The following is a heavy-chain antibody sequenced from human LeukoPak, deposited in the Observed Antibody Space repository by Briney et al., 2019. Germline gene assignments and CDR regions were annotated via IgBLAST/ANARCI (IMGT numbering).Heavy chain of an antibody. CDR2: VSWNSVTI. Sequence: GGSLRLSCAASGFTFDDFALHWVRQVPGEGLEWVSGVSWNSVTIEYADSVKGRFTTSRDNAKSSLYLEMSGLRAEDTALYYCVKDVIRYRFMDSSGFSSWGQGTLVTVSS. V-gene: IGHV3-9*01. CDR3: VKDVIRYRFMDSSGFSS. J-gene: IGHJ5*02. D-gene: IGHD3/OR15-3a*01. CDR1: GFTFDDFA.